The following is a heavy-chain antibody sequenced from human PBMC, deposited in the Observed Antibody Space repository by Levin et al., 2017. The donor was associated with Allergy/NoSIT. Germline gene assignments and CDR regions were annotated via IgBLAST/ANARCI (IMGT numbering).Heavy chain of an antibody. CDR2: FDPEDGET. V-gene: IGHV1-24*01. D-gene: IGHD6-19*01. Sequence: RASVKVSCKVSGNTLSKLSMHWVRQAPGKGLEWMGGFDPEDGETIYAQRFQGRVTMTEDTSTDTAYMELSSLRSEDTAVYYCATEAVDAFDIWGQGTMVTVSS. CDR1: GNTLSKLS. J-gene: IGHJ3*02. CDR3: ATEAVDAFDI.